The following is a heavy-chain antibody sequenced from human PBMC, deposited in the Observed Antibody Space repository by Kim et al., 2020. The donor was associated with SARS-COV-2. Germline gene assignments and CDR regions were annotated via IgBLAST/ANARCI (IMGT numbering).Heavy chain of an antibody. Sequence: SETLSLTCTVSGGSISSGGYYWSWIRQHPGKGLEWIGYIYYSGSTYYNPSLKSRVTISVDTSKNQFSLKLSSVTAADTAVYYCARVPASGSVRGVEYYFDYWGQGTLVTVSS. D-gene: IGHD3-10*01. CDR1: GGSISSGGYY. CDR2: IYYSGST. CDR3: ARVPASGSVRGVEYYFDY. J-gene: IGHJ4*02. V-gene: IGHV4-31*03.